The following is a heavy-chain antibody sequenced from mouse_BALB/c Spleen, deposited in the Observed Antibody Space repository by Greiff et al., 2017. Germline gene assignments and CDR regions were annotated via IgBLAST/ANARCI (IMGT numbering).Heavy chain of an antibody. D-gene: IGHD4-1*01. CDR3: ARDPGDYCAMDY. CDR1: GFNIKDTY. V-gene: IGHV14-3*02. CDR2: IDPANGNT. J-gene: IGHJ4*01. Sequence: VQLQQSGAELVKPGASVKLSCTASGFNIKDTYMHWVKQRPEQGLEWIGRIDPANGNTKYDPKFQGKATITADTSSNTAYLQLSSLKSEDTAMYYCARDPGDYCAMDYWGQGTSVTVSS.